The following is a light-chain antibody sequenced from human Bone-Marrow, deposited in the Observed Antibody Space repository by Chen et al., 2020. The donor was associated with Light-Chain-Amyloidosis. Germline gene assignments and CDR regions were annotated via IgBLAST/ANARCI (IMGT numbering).Light chain of an antibody. V-gene: IGLV2-14*01. CDR1: SSDVGGDNH. J-gene: IGLJ1*01. CDR3: SSYTITNTLV. CDR2: EVT. Sequence: QSALTQPASGSGSPGQSITISCTGTSSDVGGDNHVSCYQQHPDKAPKLMIYEVTNRPSWVPDRFSGSKSDNTASLTISGLQTEDEADYFCSSYTITNTLVFGSGTRVTVL.